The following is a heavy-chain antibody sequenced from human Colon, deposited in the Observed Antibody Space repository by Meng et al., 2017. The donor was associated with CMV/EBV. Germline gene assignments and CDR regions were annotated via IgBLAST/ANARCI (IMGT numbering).Heavy chain of an antibody. J-gene: IGHJ4*02. CDR1: GFNFSIYS. V-gene: IGHV3-21*01. CDR2: ITRSSSQI. CDR3: ARGRYDFWSGGDN. D-gene: IGHD3-3*01. Sequence: EVQLVESGXXXXXPXXAXXLSCAASGFNFSIYSMNWVRQAPGKGLEWVSSITRSSSQIHYAESVKGRFTISRDNAKNSLYLQMDSLRAEDTAVYYCARGRYDFWSGGDNWGQGTLVTVSS.